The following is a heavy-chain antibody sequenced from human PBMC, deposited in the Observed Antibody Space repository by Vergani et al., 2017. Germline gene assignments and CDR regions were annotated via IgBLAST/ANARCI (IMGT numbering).Heavy chain of an antibody. CDR1: GGSFSGYY. CDR2: INHSGST. CDR3: ARHPRGILTGYYTWFDP. Sequence: QVQLQQWGAGLLKPSETLSLTCAVYGGSFSGYYWSWIRQPPGKGLEWIGEINHSGSTNYNPSLKSRVTISVDTSKNQFSLKLSSVTAADTAVYYCARHPRGILTGYYTWFDPWGQGTLVTVSS. J-gene: IGHJ5*02. D-gene: IGHD3-9*01. V-gene: IGHV4-34*01.